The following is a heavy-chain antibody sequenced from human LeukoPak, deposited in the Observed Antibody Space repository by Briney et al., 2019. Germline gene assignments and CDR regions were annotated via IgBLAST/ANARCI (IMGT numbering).Heavy chain of an antibody. V-gene: IGHV4-38-2*02. CDR3: ARGGVMYGDY. CDR1: GYSISSGYY. Sequence: SETLSLTCTVSGYSISSGYYWGWIRQPPGKGVEWIGSIYHSGSTYYNPSLKSRVTISVDTSKNQFSLKLSSVTAADTAVYYCARGGVMYGDYWGQGTLVTVSS. D-gene: IGHD3-16*01. CDR2: IYHSGST. J-gene: IGHJ4*02.